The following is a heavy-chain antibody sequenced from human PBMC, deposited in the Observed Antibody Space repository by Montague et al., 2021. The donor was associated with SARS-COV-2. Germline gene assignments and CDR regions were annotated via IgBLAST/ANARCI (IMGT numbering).Heavy chain of an antibody. D-gene: IGHD1-1*01. Sequence: SETLSLTCTVSGGSISTYYWNWIRQPPGKGLEWIGYIYYNGYTAYNPSLKSRVTISVDTSKNQFLLKLTSVTAADTAVYYCARDRETTTDKFYGMDVWGQGTTVTVSS. CDR1: GGSISTYY. J-gene: IGHJ6*02. CDR2: IYYNGYT. CDR3: ARDRETTTDKFYGMDV. V-gene: IGHV4-59*01.